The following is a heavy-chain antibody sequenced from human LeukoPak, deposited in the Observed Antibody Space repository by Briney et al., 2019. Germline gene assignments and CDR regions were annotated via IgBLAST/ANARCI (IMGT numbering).Heavy chain of an antibody. V-gene: IGHV1-69*06. CDR1: GGTFSSYA. CDR3: ARDGGVLWCGELCHFDY. Sequence: SVKVSCKASGGTFSSYAISWVRQAPGQGLEWMGGVIPIFGTANYAQKFQGRVTITADKSTSTAYLELSSLRSEDTAVYYCARDGGVLWCGELCHFDYWGQGTLVTVSS. CDR2: VIPIFGTA. D-gene: IGHD3-10*01. J-gene: IGHJ4*02.